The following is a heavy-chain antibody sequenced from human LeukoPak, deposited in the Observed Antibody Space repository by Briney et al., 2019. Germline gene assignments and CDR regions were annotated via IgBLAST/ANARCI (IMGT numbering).Heavy chain of an antibody. J-gene: IGHJ5*02. V-gene: IGHV3-23*01. Sequence: GGSLRLSCAASGFTFSSYAMSWVRQATGKGLEWVSSISGSGTNTYYADSVKGRFTISRDNSRNLLFLQMSSLRVEDTAVYYCAKRRHYYGSGDYYRYPWGQGTLVTVSS. CDR3: AKRRHYYGSGDYYRYP. CDR2: ISGSGTNT. CDR1: GFTFSSYA. D-gene: IGHD3-10*01.